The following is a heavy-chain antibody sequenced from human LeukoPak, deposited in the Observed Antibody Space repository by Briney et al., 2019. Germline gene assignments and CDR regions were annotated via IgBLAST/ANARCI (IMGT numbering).Heavy chain of an antibody. Sequence: ASVKVSCKASGYTFTSYYMHWVRQAPGQGLEWMGIINPSGGSTSYAQKFQGRVTMTRDMSTSTVYMELSSLRSEDTAVYYCASDYYDSSVYYSRVGYWARGTLVTVS. D-gene: IGHD3-22*01. CDR2: INPSGGST. CDR1: GYTFTSYY. CDR3: ASDYYDSSVYYSRVGY. J-gene: IGHJ4*02. V-gene: IGHV1-46*01.